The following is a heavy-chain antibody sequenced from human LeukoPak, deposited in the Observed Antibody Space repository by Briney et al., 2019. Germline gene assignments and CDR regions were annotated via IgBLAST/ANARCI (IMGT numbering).Heavy chain of an antibody. D-gene: IGHD6-19*01. CDR2: IRSKANNYAT. CDR1: GFTFSGSA. Sequence: GGSLRLSCAASGFTFSGSAMHWVRQASGKGLEWVGRIRSKANNYATAYAASVKGRFTISRDDSKNTAYLQMNSLKTEDTAVYYCTVVLAVAGTWGQGTLVTVSS. CDR3: TVVLAVAGT. J-gene: IGHJ5*02. V-gene: IGHV3-73*01.